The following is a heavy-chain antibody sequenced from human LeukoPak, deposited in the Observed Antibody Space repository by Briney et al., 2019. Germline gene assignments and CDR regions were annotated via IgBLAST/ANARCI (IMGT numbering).Heavy chain of an antibody. V-gene: IGHV3-30*04. J-gene: IGHJ4*02. CDR3: ARASRYCSSTSCYTFDY. D-gene: IGHD2-2*02. CDR1: GFTFSSYA. Sequence: PGGSLRLSCAASGFTFSSYAIHWVRQAPGKGLEWVALISYDGSNKYYADSVKGRFTISRDNSKNTLYLQMNSLRAEDTAVYYCARASRYCSSTSCYTFDYWGQGTLVTVSS. CDR2: ISYDGSNK.